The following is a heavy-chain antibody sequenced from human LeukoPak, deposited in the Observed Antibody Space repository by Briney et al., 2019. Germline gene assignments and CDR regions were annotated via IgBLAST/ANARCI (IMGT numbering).Heavy chain of an antibody. D-gene: IGHD2-15*01. V-gene: IGHV4-61*08. CDR1: GGSISSGDTY. Sequence: SETLSLTCTVSGGSISSGDTYWSWIRQPPGKGLEWIGYIYYSGSTNYNPSLKSRVTISVDTSKNQFSLKLSSVTAADTAVYYCARGTNTGHCSGGIPACPYYYYGMDVWGQGTTVTVSS. J-gene: IGHJ6*02. CDR3: ARGTNTGHCSGGIPACPYYYYGMDV. CDR2: IYYSGST.